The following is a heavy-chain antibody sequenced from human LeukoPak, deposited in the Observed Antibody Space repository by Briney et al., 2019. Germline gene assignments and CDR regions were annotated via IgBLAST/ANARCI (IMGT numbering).Heavy chain of an antibody. V-gene: IGHV4-30-2*01. CDR3: AREGCSSTSCYLSY. CDR1: GGSISSGGYY. J-gene: IGHJ4*02. CDR2: IYHSGST. D-gene: IGHD2-2*01. Sequence: SETLSLTCTVSGGSISSGGYYWSWIRQPPGKGLEWIGYIYHSGSTYYNPSLKSRVTISVDRSKNQFSLKLSSVTAADTAVYYCAREGCSSTSCYLSYWGQGTLVTVSS.